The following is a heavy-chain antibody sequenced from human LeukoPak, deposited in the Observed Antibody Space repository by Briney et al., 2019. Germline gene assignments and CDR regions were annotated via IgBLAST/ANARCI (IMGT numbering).Heavy chain of an antibody. CDR3: ARDSGYSQSQDY. D-gene: IGHD5-18*01. J-gene: IGHJ4*02. Sequence: PSETLSLTCTVSGGSISSSSYYWGWIRQPPGTGLEWIGSIYYSGSTYYNPSLKSRVTISVDTSKNQFSLKLSSVTAADTAVYYCARDSGYSQSQDYWGQGTLVTVSS. V-gene: IGHV4-39*07. CDR2: IYYSGST. CDR1: GGSISSSSYY.